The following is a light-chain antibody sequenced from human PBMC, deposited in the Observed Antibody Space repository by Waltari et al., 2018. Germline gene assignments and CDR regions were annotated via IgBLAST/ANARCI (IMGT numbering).Light chain of an antibody. V-gene: IGKV3-20*01. CDR2: GAS. J-gene: IGKJ1*01. Sequence: EIVLTQSQGTLSFSPGESATLSCRTSQSVTRALAWYQQKTGQAPRLLIYGASNRATGIPDRFSGSGSVTDFSLTISSLEPEDFAVYYCQHYLRLPVTFGQGTKVEVK. CDR1: QSVTRA. CDR3: QHYLRLPVT.